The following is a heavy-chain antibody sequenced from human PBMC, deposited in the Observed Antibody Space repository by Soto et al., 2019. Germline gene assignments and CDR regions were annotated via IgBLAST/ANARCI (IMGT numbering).Heavy chain of an antibody. CDR2: ISYDGSNK. CDR1: GFTFSSYA. J-gene: IGHJ3*02. D-gene: IGHD3-22*01. Sequence: PGGSLRLSCAASGFTFSSYAMHWVRQAPGKGLEWVAVISYDGSNKYYADSVKGRFTISRDNSKNTLYLQMNSLRAEDTAVYYCARPLKLYYDSSGYYYSDAFDIWGQGTMVTVSS. V-gene: IGHV3-30-3*01. CDR3: ARPLKLYYDSSGYYYSDAFDI.